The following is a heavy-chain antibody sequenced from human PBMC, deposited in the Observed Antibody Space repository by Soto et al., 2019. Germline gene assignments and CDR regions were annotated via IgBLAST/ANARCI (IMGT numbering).Heavy chain of an antibody. CDR1: GFTVSSNY. CDR3: TTDVSYGGNSFDY. V-gene: IGHV3-15*01. J-gene: IGHJ4*02. Sequence: GGSLRLSCAASGFTVSSNYMTWVRQAPGKGPEWVGRIKSKTDGGTTDYAAPVKGRFTISRDDSKNTLYLQMNSLKTEDTAVYYCTTDVSYGGNSFDYWGQGTLVTVSS. D-gene: IGHD4-17*01. CDR2: IKSKTDGGTT.